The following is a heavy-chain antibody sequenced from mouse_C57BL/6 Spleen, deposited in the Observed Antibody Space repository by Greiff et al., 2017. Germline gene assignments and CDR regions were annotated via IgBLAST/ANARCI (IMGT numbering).Heavy chain of an antibody. CDR2: IRNKANGYTT. Sequence: DVHLVESGGGLVQPGGSLSLSCAASGFAFTDYYMSWVRQPPGKALEWLGFIRNKANGYTTEYSASVKGRFTISRDNSQSILYLQMNALRAEDSATYYCARDYPYYFDYWGQGTTLTVSS. CDR1: GFAFTDYY. CDR3: ARDYPYYFDY. D-gene: IGHD2-4*01. J-gene: IGHJ2*01. V-gene: IGHV7-3*01.